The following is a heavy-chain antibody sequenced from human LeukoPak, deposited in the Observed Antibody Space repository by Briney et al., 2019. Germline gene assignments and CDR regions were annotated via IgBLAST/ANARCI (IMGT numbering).Heavy chain of an antibody. V-gene: IGHV7-4-1*02. CDR3: VRGTPTPGMDY. D-gene: IGHD3-10*01. J-gene: IGHJ4*02. Sequence: ASVKVSCKASGYPFSAHFLNWVRQAPGQGLEWMGNIDTTAGNPRYAQDFTGRFVFSLDTSVSTAYLQITSLKADDTAAYYCVRGTPTPGMDYWGQGTQVTVSS. CDR2: IDTTAGNP. CDR1: GYPFSAHF.